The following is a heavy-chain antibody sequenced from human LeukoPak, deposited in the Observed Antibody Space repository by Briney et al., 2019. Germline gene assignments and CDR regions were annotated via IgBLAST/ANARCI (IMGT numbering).Heavy chain of an antibody. CDR1: GFTFNNYA. V-gene: IGHV3-30-3*01. D-gene: IGHD3-10*01. Sequence: GGSLRLSCAASGFTFNNYAMHWVRQAPGKGLEWVAVISYDGSNKYYADSVKGRFTISRDNSKNTLYLQMNNLRAEDTAAYYCAKGSFWGQGTLVTVSS. CDR3: AKGSF. CDR2: ISYDGSNK. J-gene: IGHJ4*02.